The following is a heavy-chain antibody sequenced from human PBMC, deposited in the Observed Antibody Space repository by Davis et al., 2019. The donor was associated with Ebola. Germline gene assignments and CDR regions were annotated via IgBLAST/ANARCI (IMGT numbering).Heavy chain of an antibody. CDR1: GGSVSSGSYY. CDR3: ARQEGSFDY. J-gene: IGHJ4*02. Sequence: GSLRLSCTVSGGSVSSGSYYWSWIRQPPGKGLEWIGYIYYSGSTNYNPSLKSRVTISVDTSKNQFSLKLSSVTAADTAVYYCARQEGSFDYWGQGTLVTVSS. V-gene: IGHV4-61*01. CDR2: IYYSGST.